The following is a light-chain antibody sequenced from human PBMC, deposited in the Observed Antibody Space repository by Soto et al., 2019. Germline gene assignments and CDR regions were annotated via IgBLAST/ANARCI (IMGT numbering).Light chain of an antibody. Sequence: LTQAPSASGTPGQRVTISCSGSSSNIGSNYVFWYQQLPGAAPKLLIYSNNKRPSGVPDRFSGSKSGTSASLAISGLRSEDEADYYCAAWDDSLSGLVFGGGTKVTVL. V-gene: IGLV1-47*02. J-gene: IGLJ3*02. CDR3: AAWDDSLSGLV. CDR1: SSNIGSNY. CDR2: SNN.